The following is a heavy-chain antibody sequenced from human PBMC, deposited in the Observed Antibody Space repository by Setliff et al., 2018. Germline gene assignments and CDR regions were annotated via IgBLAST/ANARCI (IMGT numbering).Heavy chain of an antibody. J-gene: IGHJ5*02. Sequence: PGGSLRLSCSGSGFNFSNYEINWVRQAPGKGLEWISVFSGSGGSTYYADSVKGRFTISRDNSKNTLYLQMNSLRAEDTAVYYCAKGFSWGQGTLVTVSS. V-gene: IGHV3-23*01. CDR2: FSGSGGST. CDR1: GFNFSNYE. CDR3: AKGFS.